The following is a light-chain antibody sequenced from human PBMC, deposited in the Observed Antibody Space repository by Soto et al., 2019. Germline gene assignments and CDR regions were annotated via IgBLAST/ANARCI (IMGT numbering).Light chain of an antibody. CDR1: QGISHW. CDR2: LGS. J-gene: IGKJ1*01. CDR3: MQALQTPRT. Sequence: DIQMTQSPSSVSASVGDKVTITCRASQGISHWVAWYQQKPGKAPNLLIYLGSSRASGVPDRFSGSGSGTDFTLKIRRVEAEDVGVYYCMQALQTPRTFGQGTKVDIK. V-gene: IGKV1-12*01.